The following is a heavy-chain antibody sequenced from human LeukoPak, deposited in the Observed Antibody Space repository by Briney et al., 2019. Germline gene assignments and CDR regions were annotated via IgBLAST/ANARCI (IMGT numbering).Heavy chain of an antibody. Sequence: GGSLRLSCAASGFTFSSYAMSWVRQAPGKGLEWVSTISGSGISTYYADSVKGRFTISRDNSKNTLYLQMNSLRAEDTAVYYCAKGISSGYYDSSGYYNYWGQGTLVTVFS. CDR1: GFTFSSYA. CDR2: ISGSGIST. V-gene: IGHV3-23*01. D-gene: IGHD3-22*01. CDR3: AKGISSGYYDSSGYYNY. J-gene: IGHJ4*02.